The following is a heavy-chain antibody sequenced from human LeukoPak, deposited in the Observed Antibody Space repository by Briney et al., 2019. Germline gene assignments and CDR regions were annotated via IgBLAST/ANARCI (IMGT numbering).Heavy chain of an antibody. Sequence: PGGSLRLSCAASGFTFSTFSMTWVRQAPVKGLEWVSTISGSSSDIYYVDAVKGRFTISRDNAKNSLYLQMNSLRAEDTAVYYCARDTTVYGQPGFWGQGTLVTVSS. CDR1: GFTFSTFS. J-gene: IGHJ4*02. D-gene: IGHD3-10*01. V-gene: IGHV3-21*01. CDR3: ARDTTVYGQPGF. CDR2: ISGSSSDI.